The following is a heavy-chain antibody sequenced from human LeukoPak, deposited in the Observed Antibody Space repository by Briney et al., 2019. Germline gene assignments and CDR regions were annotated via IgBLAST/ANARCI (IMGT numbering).Heavy chain of an antibody. Sequence: GGSLRLSCAASGFTFSSYWMHWVRQAPGKGLEWVSAISGSGGSTYYADSVKGRFTISRDNFKNTLYLQMNSLRADDTAVYYCAKDGGVWFGESNDYWGQGTLVTVSS. CDR2: ISGSGGST. CDR3: AKDGGVWFGESNDY. V-gene: IGHV3-23*01. CDR1: GFTFSSYW. D-gene: IGHD3-10*01. J-gene: IGHJ4*02.